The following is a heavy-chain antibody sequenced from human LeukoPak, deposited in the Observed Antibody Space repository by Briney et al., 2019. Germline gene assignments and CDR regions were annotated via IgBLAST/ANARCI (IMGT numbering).Heavy chain of an antibody. Sequence: SVKVSCKASGGTFSSYAISWVRQAPGQGLEWMGRIIPILGIANYAQKFQGRVTITADKSTSTAYMELSSLRSEDTAVYYFARDSGPAAPLSWFDPWGQGTLVTVSS. CDR3: ARDSGPAAPLSWFDP. J-gene: IGHJ5*02. D-gene: IGHD6-6*01. CDR1: GGTFSSYA. CDR2: IIPILGIA. V-gene: IGHV1-69*04.